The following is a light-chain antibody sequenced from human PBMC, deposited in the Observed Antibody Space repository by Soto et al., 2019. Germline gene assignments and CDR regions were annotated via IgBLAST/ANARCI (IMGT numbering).Light chain of an antibody. CDR3: QQRSNWPIT. V-gene: IGKV3-11*01. CDR2: DAS. Sequence: IYLTESAATLNLSPGESATLSCRATRSVSSYLAWYQQKPGHAPRLLIYDASSRPTDIPARFSGSGSGTDFTLTISSQEPEDFALYYCQQRSNWPITFGQGTRLEIK. CDR1: RSVSSY. J-gene: IGKJ5*01.